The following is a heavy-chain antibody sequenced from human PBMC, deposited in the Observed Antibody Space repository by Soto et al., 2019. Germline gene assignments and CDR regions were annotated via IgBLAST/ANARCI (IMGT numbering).Heavy chain of an antibody. CDR2: IYSGGST. CDR3: ARYNWPFDY. Sequence: GGSLRLSCEASGFTVSSNYMSWVRQAPGKGLELVSVIYSGGSTYYADSVKGRFTISRDNSKNTLYLQMNSLRAEDTAVYYCARYNWPFDYWGQGTLVTVSS. CDR1: GFTVSSNY. D-gene: IGHD1-1*01. J-gene: IGHJ4*02. V-gene: IGHV3-66*01.